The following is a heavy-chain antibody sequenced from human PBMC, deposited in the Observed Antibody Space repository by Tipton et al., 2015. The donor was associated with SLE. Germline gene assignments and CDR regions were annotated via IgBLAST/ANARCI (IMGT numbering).Heavy chain of an antibody. CDR3: ARESLYYYDSSGYYWTFDY. Sequence: TLSLTCTVSGGSISSGSYYWSWIRQPAGKGLEWIGYIYTSGSTNYNPSLKSRVTISVNTSKNQFSLKLSSVTAADTAVYYCARESLYYYDSSGYYWTFDYWGQGTLVTVSS. V-gene: IGHV4-61*09. CDR1: GGSISSGSYY. CDR2: IYTSGST. D-gene: IGHD3-22*01. J-gene: IGHJ4*02.